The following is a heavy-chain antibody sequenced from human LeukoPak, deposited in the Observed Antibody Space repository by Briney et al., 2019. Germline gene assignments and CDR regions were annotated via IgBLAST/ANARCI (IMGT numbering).Heavy chain of an antibody. J-gene: IGHJ6*02. Sequence: GGSLRLSCVASGFTLSDHYMSWIRQAPGKGLDWVSYISSSSRIIYYADSVKGRFTISRDNAKNSLDLRLTSLRVDDTGVYYCARVLRTAKLRGSEISYYYAMDVWGQGTTVTVSS. V-gene: IGHV3-11*01. CDR3: ARVLRTAKLRGSEISYYYAMDV. CDR2: ISSSSRII. D-gene: IGHD3-10*01. CDR1: GFTLSDHY.